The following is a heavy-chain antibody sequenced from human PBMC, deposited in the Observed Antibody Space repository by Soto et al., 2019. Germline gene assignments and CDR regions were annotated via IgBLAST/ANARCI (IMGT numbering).Heavy chain of an antibody. D-gene: IGHD4-4*01. V-gene: IGHV3-30-3*01. Sequence: QVQLVESGGGVVQPGRSLRLSCAASGFTFSSYAMHWVRQAPGKGLEWVAVISYDGSKKYYADSVKGRFTISRDNSKNTLYLPMNGMRAEDTGVYCCARTLGRDDYNWGYFVLWGRGILDTVSS. CDR3: ARTLGRDDYNWGYFVL. CDR1: GFTFSSYA. CDR2: ISYDGSKK. J-gene: IGHJ2*01.